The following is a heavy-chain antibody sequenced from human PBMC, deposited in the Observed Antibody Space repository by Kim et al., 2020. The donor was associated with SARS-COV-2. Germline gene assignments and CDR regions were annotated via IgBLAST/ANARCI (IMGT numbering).Heavy chain of an antibody. J-gene: IGHJ2*01. CDR1: GGSISSYY. CDR3: ARHGGARWLQSTSWYFDL. CDR2: IYYSGST. V-gene: IGHV4-59*08. Sequence: SETLSLTCTVSGGSISSYYWSWIRQPPGKGLEWIGYIYYSGSTNYNPSLKSRVTISVDTSKNQFSLKLSSVTAADTAVYYCARHGGARWLQSTSWYFDLWGRVTLVTVSS. D-gene: IGHD5-12*01.